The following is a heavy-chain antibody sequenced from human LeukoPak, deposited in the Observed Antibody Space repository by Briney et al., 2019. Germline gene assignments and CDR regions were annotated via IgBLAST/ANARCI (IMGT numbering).Heavy chain of an antibody. CDR2: IVVGSGNT. J-gene: IGHJ4*02. Sequence: GTSVKVSCKASGFTFTNSAIQWVRQARGQRLEWIGWIVVGSGNTNYAQKFQRRVTITRDMSTSIAYMELSGLRSEDTAVYYWAADDIATLRWGQGTLVTVSS. CDR3: AADDIATLR. CDR1: GFTFTNSA. D-gene: IGHD5-12*01. V-gene: IGHV1-58*02.